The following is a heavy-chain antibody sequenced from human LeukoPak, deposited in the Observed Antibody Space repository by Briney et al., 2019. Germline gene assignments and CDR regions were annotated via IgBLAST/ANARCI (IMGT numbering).Heavy chain of an antibody. D-gene: IGHD5-18*01. J-gene: IGHJ4*02. CDR1: GFTFSIYW. Sequence: GGSLRLSCAASGFTFSIYWMHWVRQAPGKGLVWVSRINGDGSSTTYADSVKGRFTISRDNAKNTLYLQMNSLTAEDTALYYCARGASSGYRIDYWGQGTLVTVSS. CDR2: INGDGSST. V-gene: IGHV3-74*01. CDR3: ARGASSGYRIDY.